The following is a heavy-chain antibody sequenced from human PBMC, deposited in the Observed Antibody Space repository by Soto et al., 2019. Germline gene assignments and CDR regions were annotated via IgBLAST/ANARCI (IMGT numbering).Heavy chain of an antibody. Sequence: QVQLVQSGAEVKKPGASVKVSCKASGYTFTSYDINWVRQATGQGLEWMGWMNPNSGNTGYAQKFQGRVTMTRNTSISTAYMELSSLRSEDTAVYYCARWTVGDYAFWSGYYNYYYYYMDVWGKGTTVTVSS. D-gene: IGHD3-3*01. CDR3: ARWTVGDYAFWSGYYNYYYYYMDV. CDR1: GYTFTSYD. J-gene: IGHJ6*03. CDR2: MNPNSGNT. V-gene: IGHV1-8*01.